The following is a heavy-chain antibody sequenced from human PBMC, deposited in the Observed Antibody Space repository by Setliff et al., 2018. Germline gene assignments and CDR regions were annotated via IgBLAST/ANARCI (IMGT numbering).Heavy chain of an antibody. V-gene: IGHV3-23*01. CDR1: GFTFSSSA. CDR2: ISSTITST. D-gene: IGHD3-9*01. J-gene: IGHJ6*02. CDR3: AKHGAYNDFLTGYNFYYDMDV. Sequence: GGSLRLSCAASGFTFSSSAMAWARQAPGKGLEWVSAISSTITSTYYADSVKGRFTIPRDNSKNTLYLQMNSLRAEDTAVYYCAKHGAYNDFLTGYNFYYDMDVWGQGTRSPSP.